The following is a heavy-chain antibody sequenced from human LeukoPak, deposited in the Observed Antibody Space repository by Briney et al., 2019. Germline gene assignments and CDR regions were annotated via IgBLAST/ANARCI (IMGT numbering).Heavy chain of an antibody. CDR1: GFTFSSYG. D-gene: IGHD3-3*01. CDR3: AKSGFWSGYYESFYYFDY. V-gene: IGHV3-33*06. J-gene: IGHJ4*02. CDR2: IWYDGSNK. Sequence: GRSLRLSCAASGFTFSSYGMHWVRQAPGKGLEWVAVIWYDGSNKYYADSVKGRFTISRDNSKNTLYLQMNSLRAEDTAVYYCAKSGFWSGYYESFYYFDYWGQGTLVTVSS.